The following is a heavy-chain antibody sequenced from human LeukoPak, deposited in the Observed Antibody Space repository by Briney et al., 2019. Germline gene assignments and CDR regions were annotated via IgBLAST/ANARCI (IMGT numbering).Heavy chain of an antibody. CDR2: INPNSGGT. V-gene: IGHV1-2*02. CDR1: GYTFTDHY. D-gene: IGHD1-14*01. CDR3: ARVLARYGNLDY. J-gene: IGHJ4*02. Sequence: GASVKVSCKASGYTFTDHYIHWVRQAPGQGLEWMGWINPNSGGTNYTQKFQGRVTMTRDTSISTAYLELNRLTSDDTAVYYCARVLARYGNLDYWGQGILVTVSS.